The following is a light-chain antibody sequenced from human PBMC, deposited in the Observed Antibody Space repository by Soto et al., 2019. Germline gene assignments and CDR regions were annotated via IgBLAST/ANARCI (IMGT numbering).Light chain of an antibody. CDR1: QSINSD. CDR3: HQYHNWPQT. CDR2: GAS. V-gene: IGKV3-15*01. Sequence: EIEMTQSPATLSVSPGERATLSCRASQSINSDLAWYHQKPGQVPRLLIYGASTRANGIAARFSGSGSGTEFTLTISSLQSEDFAVYYCHQYHNWPQTFGQGTKVEI. J-gene: IGKJ1*01.